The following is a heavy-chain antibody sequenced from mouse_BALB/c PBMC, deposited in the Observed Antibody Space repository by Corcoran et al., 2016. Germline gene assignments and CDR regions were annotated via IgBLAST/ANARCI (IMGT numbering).Heavy chain of an antibody. V-gene: IGHV1S136*01. D-gene: IGHD2-1*01. CDR3: ARSLRHGNPRIPLAMDY. Sequence: VQLQQPGPALVEPGAAVKMSSKAAADTFTSYFMHCVKKKPGQGLKWIGYINPYNDGTKYNEKFKGKATLTSDKSSSTAYMELSSLTSEDSAVYYCARSLRHGNPRIPLAMDYWGQGTSVTVSS. CDR2: INPYNDGT. CDR1: ADTFTSYF. J-gene: IGHJ4*01.